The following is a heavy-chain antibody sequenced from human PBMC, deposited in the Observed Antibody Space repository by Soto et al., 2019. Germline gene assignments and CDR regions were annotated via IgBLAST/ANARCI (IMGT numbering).Heavy chain of an antibody. V-gene: IGHV3-49*04. CDR3: TSHYGDYDY. Sequence: PGGSLRLSCTASGFMFGDYDMSWVRQAPGRGLEWVSFIRSKAFGGTTEYAASVKGRFTISRDDSKSIAYLQMNSLRIEDTAVYYCTSHYGDYDYWGQGTLVTVSS. CDR2: IRSKAFGGTT. D-gene: IGHD4-17*01. J-gene: IGHJ4*02. CDR1: GFMFGDYD.